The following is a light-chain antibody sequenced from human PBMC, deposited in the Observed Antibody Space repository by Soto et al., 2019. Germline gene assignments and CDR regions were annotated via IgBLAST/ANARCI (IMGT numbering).Light chain of an antibody. J-gene: IGKJ1*01. CDR1: QSVSTN. CDR3: QQFNKWPRT. Sequence: VMTQSRATLSVSPGEKATLSCRASQSVSTNLAWYQQRPGQAPRLIISGAYTRATGIPARFSGSGSGTEFTLTISSLQSEDFAIYYCQQFNKWPRTFGQGTKVDIK. V-gene: IGKV3-15*01. CDR2: GAY.